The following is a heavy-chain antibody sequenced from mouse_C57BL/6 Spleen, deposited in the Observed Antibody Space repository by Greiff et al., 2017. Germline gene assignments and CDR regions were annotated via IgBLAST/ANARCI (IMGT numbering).Heavy chain of an antibody. J-gene: IGHJ4*01. CDR1: GYTFTSYW. CDR2: IDPSDSYT. V-gene: IGHV1-69*01. D-gene: IGHD2-14*01. CDR3: ARGYDGYAMDY. Sequence: QVQLQQPGAELVMPGASVKLSCKASGYTFTSYWMHWVKQRPGQGLEWIGEIDPSDSYTNYNQKFKGKATLTVDKSSSTAYMQLSSLTSADSAVYYCARGYDGYAMDYWGQGTSVTVSS.